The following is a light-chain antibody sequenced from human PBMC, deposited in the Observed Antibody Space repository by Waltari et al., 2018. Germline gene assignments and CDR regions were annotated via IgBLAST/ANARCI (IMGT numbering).Light chain of an antibody. CDR2: EVS. CDR3: SSYAGSDNWV. CDR1: SSDVGGYNY. Sequence: QSALTQPPSASGSPGQSVTISCTGRSSDVGGYNYVSWYQQHPGKAPKVMIYEVSKRPSGVPDRFSGSKSGNTASLTVSGLQAEDEADYYCSSYAGSDNWVFGGGTKLTVL. J-gene: IGLJ3*02. V-gene: IGLV2-8*01.